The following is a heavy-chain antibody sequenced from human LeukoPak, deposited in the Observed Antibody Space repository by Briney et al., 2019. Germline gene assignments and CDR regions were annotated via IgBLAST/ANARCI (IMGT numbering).Heavy chain of an antibody. CDR2: ITPDGSDR. V-gene: IGHV3-7*01. Sequence: QPGGSLRLSCAASGFTFSSYWMSWVRQAPGKGLEWVANITPDGSDRYYVDSLKGRVTISRDNTKSSLYLQLNSLRAEDTAVYYCVPGGLAVSGIDYWGQGALVTVSS. CDR3: VPGGLAVSGIDY. J-gene: IGHJ4*02. CDR1: GFTFSSYW. D-gene: IGHD6-19*01.